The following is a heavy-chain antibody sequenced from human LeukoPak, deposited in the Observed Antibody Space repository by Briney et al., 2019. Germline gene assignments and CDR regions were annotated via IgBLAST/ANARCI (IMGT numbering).Heavy chain of an antibody. CDR1: GFTFYDYA. V-gene: IGHV3-43*02. CDR3: AKDRIAVAGHYYYGMDV. J-gene: IGHJ6*02. Sequence: PGGSLRLSCAASGFTFYDYAMHWVRHATGKGLEWVSLISGDGGSTYYADSVKGRFTISRDNSKNSLYLQMNSLRNEDTALYYCAKDRIAVAGHYYYGMDVWGQGTTVTVSS. CDR2: ISGDGGST. D-gene: IGHD6-19*01.